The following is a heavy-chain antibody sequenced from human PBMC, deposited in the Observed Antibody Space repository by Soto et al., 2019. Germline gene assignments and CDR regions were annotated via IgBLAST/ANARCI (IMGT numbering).Heavy chain of an antibody. J-gene: IGHJ4*02. Sequence: PGGSLRLSCVASGLTFGSRAMSWVRQSPGEGLEWVSTITDTGGDAKYADSVRGRFAISRDNSKNTLYLQMSTLRAEDSAVYFCVRKMSNGPGEYWGQGTLVTVSS. V-gene: IGHV3-23*01. CDR2: ITDTGGDA. CDR1: GLTFGSRA. D-gene: IGHD7-27*01. CDR3: VRKMSNGPGEY.